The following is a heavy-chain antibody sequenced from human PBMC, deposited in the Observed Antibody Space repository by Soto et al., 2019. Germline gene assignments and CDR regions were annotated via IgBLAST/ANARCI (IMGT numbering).Heavy chain of an antibody. CDR3: ASSYGSCFDY. D-gene: IGHD5-18*01. V-gene: IGHV4-59*08. Sequence: QVQLQESGPGLVKPSETLSLTCTVSGGSISSYYWSWIRQPPGKGLEWIGYIYYSGSTNYNTSLKSRVTISVATSKNQFSLKMRAVTAADTAGYYCASSYGSCFDYLGPGTLVTVSS. CDR1: GGSISSYY. CDR2: IYYSGST. J-gene: IGHJ4*02.